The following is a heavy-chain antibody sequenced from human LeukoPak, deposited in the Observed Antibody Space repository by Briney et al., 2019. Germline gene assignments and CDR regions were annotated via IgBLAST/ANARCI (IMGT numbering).Heavy chain of an antibody. CDR2: ISGSGGST. J-gene: IGHJ4*02. D-gene: IGHD3-9*01. CDR1: GVTLSNYA. Sequence: GGSLRLSCVASGVTLSNYAMSWVRQAPGKGLEWVSAISGSGGSTYYADSVKGRFTISRDNSKNTLYLQMNSLRAEDTALFYCAKGDNNILTGYYNSFDSWGQGTLVTVSS. V-gene: IGHV3-23*01. CDR3: AKGDNNILTGYYNSFDS.